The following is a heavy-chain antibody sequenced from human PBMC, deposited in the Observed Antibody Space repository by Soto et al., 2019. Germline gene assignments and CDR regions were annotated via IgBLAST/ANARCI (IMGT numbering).Heavy chain of an antibody. Sequence: QVQLQQWGAGLLKPSETLSLTCAVYGGSFSGYYWSWIRQPPGKGLEWIGEINHSGSTNYNPSLKSRDTISVDSSKNQFSLKRGSVTAADTAVYYCARVAGTVPDDYWGQGTLVNVSS. CDR2: INHSGST. D-gene: IGHD6-19*01. CDR3: ARVAGTVPDDY. V-gene: IGHV4-34*01. J-gene: IGHJ4*02. CDR1: GGSFSGYY.